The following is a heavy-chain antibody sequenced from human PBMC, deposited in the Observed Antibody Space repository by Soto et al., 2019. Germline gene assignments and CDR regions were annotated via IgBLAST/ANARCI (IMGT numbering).Heavy chain of an antibody. CDR1: GFTFSNAW. Sequence: GGSLRLSCVASGFTFSNAWINWVRQAPGKGLEWVGRIKSKTDGGTTDYAEPVKGRFAISRDDSNNMVYLQMNSLKIEDTAVYYCTTDSYSTIIIVRFDYWGHGTLVTVSS. J-gene: IGHJ4*01. CDR2: IKSKTDGGTT. CDR3: TTDSYSTIIIVRFDY. D-gene: IGHD3-22*01. V-gene: IGHV3-15*07.